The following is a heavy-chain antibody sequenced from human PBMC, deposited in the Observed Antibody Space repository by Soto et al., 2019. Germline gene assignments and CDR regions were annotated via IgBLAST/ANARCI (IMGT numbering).Heavy chain of an antibody. CDR3: AKDQDPGYGALYYYYYMDV. CDR2: ISYDGSNK. CDR1: GFTFSSYG. V-gene: IGHV3-30*18. J-gene: IGHJ6*03. Sequence: QVQLVESGGGVVQPGRSLRLSCAASGFTFSSYGMHWVRQAPGKGLEWVAVISYDGSNKYYADSVKGRFTISRDNSKNTLELQMNSLRAEDTAVYYCAKDQDPGYGALYYYYYMDVWGKGTTVTVSS. D-gene: IGHD4-17*01.